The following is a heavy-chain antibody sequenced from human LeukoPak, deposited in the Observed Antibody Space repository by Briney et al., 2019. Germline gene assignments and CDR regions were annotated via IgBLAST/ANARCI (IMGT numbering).Heavy chain of an antibody. CDR3: ARARRRVFGVVCGMDV. CDR2: INHSGST. V-gene: IGHV4-34*01. CDR1: GGSFSGYY. J-gene: IGHJ6*02. D-gene: IGHD3-3*01. Sequence: SETLSLTCAVYGGSFSGYYWSWIRQPPGKGLEWIGEINHSGSTNYNPSLKSRVTISVDTSKNQFSLKLSSVTAADTAVYYCARARRRVFGVVCGMDVWGQGTTVTVSS.